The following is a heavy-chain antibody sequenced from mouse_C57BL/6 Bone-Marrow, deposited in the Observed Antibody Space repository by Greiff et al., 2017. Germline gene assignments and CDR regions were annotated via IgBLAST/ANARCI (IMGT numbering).Heavy chain of an antibody. D-gene: IGHD1-1*01. CDR2: IYPRSGNT. Sequence: QVQLQQSGAELARPGASVKLSCKASGYTFTSYGISWVKQRTGQGLEWIGEIYPRSGNTYYNEKFKGKATLTADKSSSTAYMELRSLTSEDSAVYCCARLGNYYGSSYCYAMDYWGQGTSVTVSS. V-gene: IGHV1-81*01. J-gene: IGHJ4*01. CDR1: GYTFTSYG. CDR3: ARLGNYYGSSYCYAMDY.